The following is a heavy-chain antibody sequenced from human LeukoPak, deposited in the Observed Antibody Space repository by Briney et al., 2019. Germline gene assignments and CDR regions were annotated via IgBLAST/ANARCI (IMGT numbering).Heavy chain of an antibody. CDR1: GGTFSSFP. V-gene: IGHV1-69*08. D-gene: IGHD3-10*01. CDR3: ARASELGEWFGDLLYI. Sequence: SVKVSCKASGGTFSSFPISWVRQAPGQGLEWLGRIIPFLDTTNYARKFQGRVKITADKSTSTAYLELRSLRSEDTAIYYCARASELGEWFGDLLYIWGQGTTVTVSS. J-gene: IGHJ6*02. CDR2: IIPFLDTT.